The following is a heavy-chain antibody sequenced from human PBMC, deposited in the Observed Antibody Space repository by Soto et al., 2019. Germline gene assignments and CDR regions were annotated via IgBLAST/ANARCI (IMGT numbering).Heavy chain of an antibody. Sequence: GGSLRLSCAASTFTFSNSWMHWVRQAPGKGLVWLSLVNPDGTTTTYADSVKGRFTISRDNARNTVYLQMNSLTAEDTAVYFCVTAGSEWSKFDDWGQGTLVTVSS. CDR2: VNPDGTTT. V-gene: IGHV3-74*03. J-gene: IGHJ4*02. D-gene: IGHD3-3*01. CDR3: VTAGSEWSKFDD. CDR1: TFTFSNSW.